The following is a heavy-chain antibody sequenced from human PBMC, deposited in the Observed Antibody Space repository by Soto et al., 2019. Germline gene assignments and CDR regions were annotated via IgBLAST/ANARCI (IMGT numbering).Heavy chain of an antibody. CDR1: GGSISSYY. Sequence: PSGTLSLTCTVSGGSISSYYWSWIRQPPGKGLEWIGYIYYSGSTNYNPSLKSRVTISVDTSKNQFSLKLSSVTAADTAVYYCARRKYQYCTNGVCAEQDYYYYYYMDVWGKGTTVTVSS. CDR3: ARRKYQYCTNGVCAEQDYYYYYYMDV. V-gene: IGHV4-59*08. CDR2: IYYSGST. J-gene: IGHJ6*03. D-gene: IGHD2-8*01.